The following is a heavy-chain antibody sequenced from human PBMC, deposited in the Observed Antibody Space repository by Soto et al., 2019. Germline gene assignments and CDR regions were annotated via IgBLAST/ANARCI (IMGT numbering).Heavy chain of an antibody. D-gene: IGHD4-4*01. J-gene: IGHJ4*02. V-gene: IGHV3-30*18. CDR3: AKNLMTPVDY. CDR2: ISYDGSNK. Sequence: GGSLRLSCAASGFTFSSYGMHWVRQAPGKGLEWVAVISYDGSNKYYADSVKGRFTISRDNSKNTLYLQMNSLRAEDTAVYYCAKNLMTPVDYWGQGTLVTVSS. CDR1: GFTFSSYG.